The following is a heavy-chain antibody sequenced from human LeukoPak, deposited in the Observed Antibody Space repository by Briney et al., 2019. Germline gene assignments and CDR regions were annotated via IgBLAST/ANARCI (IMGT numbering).Heavy chain of an antibody. CDR1: GGSISSGGYS. CDR2: IYHSGST. CDR3: ARVTLDALDI. Sequence: PSETLSLTCAVSGGSISSGGYSWSWIRQPPGKGLEWIGYIYHSGSTYYNPSLKSRVTISVDRSKNQFSLKLSSVTAADTAVYYCARVTLDALDIWGQGTMVTVSS. J-gene: IGHJ3*02. V-gene: IGHV4-30-2*01.